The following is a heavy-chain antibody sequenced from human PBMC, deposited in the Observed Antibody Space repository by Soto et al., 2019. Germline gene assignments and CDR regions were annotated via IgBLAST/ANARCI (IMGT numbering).Heavy chain of an antibody. J-gene: IGHJ4*02. V-gene: IGHV1-69*13. CDR3: TSDRPAVGSSGSGWYYFDY. CDR2: MDPILGTT. Sequence: SVKMTCKGSVGTFSNYAISWERQAPGQGLEGMGGMDPILGTTSYAQKFHGRVTITADESTSTAYMELSSLRSEDTAVYYCTSDRPAVGSSGSGWYYFDYWGQGTLVTVSS. CDR1: VGTFSNYA. D-gene: IGHD6-19*01.